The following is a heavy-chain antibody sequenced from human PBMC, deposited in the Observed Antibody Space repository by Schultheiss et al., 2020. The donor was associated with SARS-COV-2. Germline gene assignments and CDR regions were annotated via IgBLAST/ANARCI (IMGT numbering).Heavy chain of an antibody. J-gene: IGHJ6*02. D-gene: IGHD4-17*01. CDR2: IYYSGST. CDR3: ARGEGGDYANYGMDV. V-gene: IGHV4-39*07. CDR1: LGSISITTYY. Sequence: SETLSLTCTVSLGSISITTYYWGWVRQPPGKGLEWIGSIYYSGSTNYNPSLKSRVTISVDTSKNQFSLKLSSVTAADTAVYYCARGEGGDYANYGMDVWGQGTTVTVSS.